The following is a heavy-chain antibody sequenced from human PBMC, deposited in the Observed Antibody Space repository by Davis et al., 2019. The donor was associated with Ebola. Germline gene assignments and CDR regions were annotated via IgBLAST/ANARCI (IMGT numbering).Heavy chain of an antibody. Sequence: GGSLRLSCAASGFTFSSYSMNWVRRAPGKGLEWVSYISSSSSTIYYADSVKGRFTISRDNSKNTLYLQMSSLRAEDTAVYYCARDLPGGDWYFDLWGRGTLVTVSS. CDR2: ISSSSSTI. CDR1: GFTFSSYS. J-gene: IGHJ2*01. D-gene: IGHD1-14*01. V-gene: IGHV3-48*01. CDR3: ARDLPGGDWYFDL.